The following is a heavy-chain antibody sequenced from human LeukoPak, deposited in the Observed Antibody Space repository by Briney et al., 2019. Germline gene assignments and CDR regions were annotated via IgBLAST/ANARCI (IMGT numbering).Heavy chain of an antibody. Sequence: GGCLRLSRAASIFTLSIYAMSCVPDAPGKGRECVSAISGSGGSTYCSDCVKGRFIIYRDNSKNTLYLQMNSLRAEDTAVYYCAKDYYYGSGSYYNLYYFDYWGQGTLVTVSS. J-gene: IGHJ4*02. CDR3: AKDYYYGSGSYYNLYYFDY. V-gene: IGHV3-23*01. CDR2: ISGSGGST. CDR1: IFTLSIYA. D-gene: IGHD3-10*01.